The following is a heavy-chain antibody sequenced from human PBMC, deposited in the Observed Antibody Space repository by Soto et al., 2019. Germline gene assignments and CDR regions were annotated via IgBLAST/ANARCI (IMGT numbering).Heavy chain of an antibody. Sequence: EVQLLESGGGLVQPGGSLRLSCAASGFTFSSYAMSWVRQAPGKGLEWVSAISGSGGSTYYADSAKGRFTITRDNSKNTLYLQMNSLRAEDTAVYYCAKDTYYDILTGYWNYWGQGTLVTVSS. CDR2: ISGSGGST. CDR3: AKDTYYDILTGYWNY. J-gene: IGHJ4*02. CDR1: GFTFSSYA. D-gene: IGHD3-9*01. V-gene: IGHV3-23*01.